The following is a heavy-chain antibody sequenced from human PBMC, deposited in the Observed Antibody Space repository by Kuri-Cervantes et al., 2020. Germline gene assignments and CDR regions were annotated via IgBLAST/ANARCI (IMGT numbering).Heavy chain of an antibody. CDR1: GGSVSSVSDY. D-gene: IGHD3-22*01. CDR2: IYDSRIT. J-gene: IGHJ6*02. CDR3: ARDRREYYDSSGYYYRHYYYYGMDV. V-gene: IGHV4-61*01. Sequence: SETLSLTCTVSGGSVSSVSDYWTWIRQPPGKGLEWIGYIYDSRITNYNPSLKSRVTISVDTSKNQFSLKLSSVTAADTAVYYCARDRREYYDSSGYYYRHYYYYGMDVWGQGTTVTVSS.